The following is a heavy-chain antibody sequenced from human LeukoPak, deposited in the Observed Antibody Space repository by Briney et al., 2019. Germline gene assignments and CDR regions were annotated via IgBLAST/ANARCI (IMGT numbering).Heavy chain of an antibody. D-gene: IGHD1-26*01. CDR3: ARYIVSYPHDAFDI. CDR2: IYYSGST. CDR1: GGSISSYY. J-gene: IGHJ3*02. V-gene: IGHV4-59*01. Sequence: SETLSLTCTVSGGSISSYYWSWIRQPPGKGLEWIGYIYYSGSTSYNPSLKSRVTISVDTSKKQFSLKPSSVTAADTAFYYCARYIVSYPHDAFDIWGQGTMVTVSS.